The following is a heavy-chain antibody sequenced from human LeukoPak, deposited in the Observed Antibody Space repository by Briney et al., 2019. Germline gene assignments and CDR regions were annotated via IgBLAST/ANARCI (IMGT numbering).Heavy chain of an antibody. CDR2: IKGDGSER. J-gene: IGHJ4*02. Sequence: GGSLRLSCAASGFTFSIYWMSWVRQAPGKGLEWVATIKGDGSERDSVVSLKGRFTVSRDNAKNSMYLQMNSLGAEDTAVYYCARGGSYTVDYWGQGTLVTVSS. D-gene: IGHD3-10*01. V-gene: IGHV3-7*01. CDR3: ARGGSYTVDY. CDR1: GFTFSIYW.